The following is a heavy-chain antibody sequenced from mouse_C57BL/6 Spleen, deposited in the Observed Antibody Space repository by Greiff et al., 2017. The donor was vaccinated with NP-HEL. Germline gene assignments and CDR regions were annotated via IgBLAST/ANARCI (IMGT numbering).Heavy chain of an antibody. CDR2: IYPGDGDT. J-gene: IGHJ4*01. V-gene: IGHV1-80*01. CDR1: GYAFSSYW. D-gene: IGHD1-1*01. CDR3: ARRTTLYAMTC. Sequence: VQLVESGAELVKPGASVKISCKASGYAFSSYWMNWVKQRPGKGLEWIGQIYPGDGDTNYNGKFKGKATLTADKSSSTAYLQLSSLTSEDSAVYFCARRTTLYAMTCWNRGTSVTVSS.